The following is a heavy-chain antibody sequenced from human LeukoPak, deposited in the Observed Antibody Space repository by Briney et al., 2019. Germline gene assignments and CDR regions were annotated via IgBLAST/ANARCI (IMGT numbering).Heavy chain of an antibody. V-gene: IGHV1-46*01. CDR2: INPSIGST. Sequence: GASVKVSCKASGYTFTTYYLHWVRQAPGQGLEWMGIINPSIGSTTFAQKFQGRVTMTRDTSTRTVYMELSSLRSEDSAVYFCARGGLSSTPYYFDYWGQETLVTVSS. D-gene: IGHD2-2*01. CDR3: ARGGLSSTPYYFDY. CDR1: GYTFTTYY. J-gene: IGHJ4*02.